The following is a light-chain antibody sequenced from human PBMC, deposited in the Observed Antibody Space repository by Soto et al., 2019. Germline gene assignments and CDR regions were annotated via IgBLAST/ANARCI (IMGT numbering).Light chain of an antibody. J-gene: IGLJ2*01. CDR1: SSDVGGYNY. Sequence: QSAVTQPASVSGSPGQSITISCTGTSSDVGGYNYVSWYQQHPGKAPKLMIYEVSNRPSGISNRFSGSKSGNTASLTISGLQAEDESDYYCSSYTSSSVLFGGGTKLTVL. V-gene: IGLV2-14*01. CDR3: SSYTSSSVL. CDR2: EVS.